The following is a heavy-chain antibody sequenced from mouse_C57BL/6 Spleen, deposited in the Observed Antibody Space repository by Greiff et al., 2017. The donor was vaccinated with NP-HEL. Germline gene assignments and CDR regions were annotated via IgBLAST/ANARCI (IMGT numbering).Heavy chain of an antibody. D-gene: IGHD2-12*01. CDR2: INPNNGGT. Sequence: EVQLQQSGPELVKPGASVKISCKASGYTFTDYYMNWVKQSHGKSLEWIGDINPNNGGTSYNQKFKGKATLTVDKSSSTAYMELRSLTSEDSAVYYCARRALRRGYYFDYWGQGTTLTVSS. V-gene: IGHV1-26*01. J-gene: IGHJ2*01. CDR1: GYTFTDYY. CDR3: ARRALRRGYYFDY.